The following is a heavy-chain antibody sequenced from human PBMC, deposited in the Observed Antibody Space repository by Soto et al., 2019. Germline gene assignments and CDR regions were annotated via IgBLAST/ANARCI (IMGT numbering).Heavy chain of an antibody. Sequence: SQTLSLTCAISGDSVSSNSAAWNWIRQSPSRGLEWLGRTYYRSKWYNDYVVSVKSRITINPDTSKNQFSLQLNSVTPEDTAVYYCARDQPGSSWYGVSAFDIWGQGTMVTVSS. D-gene: IGHD6-13*01. CDR2: TYYRSKWYN. J-gene: IGHJ3*02. CDR1: GDSVSSNSAA. CDR3: ARDQPGSSWYGVSAFDI. V-gene: IGHV6-1*01.